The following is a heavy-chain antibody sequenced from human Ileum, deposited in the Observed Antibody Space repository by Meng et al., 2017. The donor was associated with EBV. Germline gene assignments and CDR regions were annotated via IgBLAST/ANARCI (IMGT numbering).Heavy chain of an antibody. J-gene: IGHJ4*02. D-gene: IGHD3-22*01. CDR3: ARNVPGTSAYYD. CDR2: IYYSGST. Sequence: VALHEAGPGLGKPSDTLSPTCAVSGDAISSTNWWGWIRQPPGKGLEWIGYIYYSGSTSYNPSLKSRVTMSVDTSKNQFSLNLNSVTAVDTAVYYGARNVPGTSAYYDWGQGTLVTVSS. CDR1: GDAISSTNW. V-gene: IGHV4-28*01.